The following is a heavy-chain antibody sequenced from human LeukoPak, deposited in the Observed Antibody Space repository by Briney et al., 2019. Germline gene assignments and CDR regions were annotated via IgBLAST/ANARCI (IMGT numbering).Heavy chain of an antibody. V-gene: IGHV1-2*02. J-gene: IGHJ4*02. D-gene: IGHD6-19*01. CDR1: GYRFTDYY. CDR3: AREPRPRGGWFVSD. CDR2: INPNSGGT. Sequence: ASVKVSFKASGYRFTDYYIHWVRQAPGQGLEWMGWINPNSGGTKYAQKFQGRVTMTRDTSITTAYMEVSRLRSDDTAVYYCAREPRPRGGWFVSDWGQGTLVTVSS.